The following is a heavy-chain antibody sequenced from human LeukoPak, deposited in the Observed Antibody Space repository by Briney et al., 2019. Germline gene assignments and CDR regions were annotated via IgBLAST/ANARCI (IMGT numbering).Heavy chain of an antibody. J-gene: IGHJ5*02. Sequence: SVKVSCKASGCTFISYTISWVRQAAGQGLEWMGGISPIFGTPHYAQAFQGRVTITADESTSTAYMELSSLRSEDTAVYYCARDEQDSSSWYARWFDPWAREPWSPSPQ. D-gene: IGHD6-13*01. CDR3: ARDEQDSSSWYARWFDP. CDR1: GCTFISYT. V-gene: IGHV1-69*13. CDR2: ISPIFGTP.